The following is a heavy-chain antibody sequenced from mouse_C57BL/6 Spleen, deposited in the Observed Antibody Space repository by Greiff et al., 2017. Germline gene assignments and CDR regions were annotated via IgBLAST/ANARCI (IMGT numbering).Heavy chain of an antibody. V-gene: IGHV1-81*01. D-gene: IGHD1-1*01. CDR2: IYPRSGNT. CDR3: ARITTVTY. CDR1: GYTFTSYG. Sequence: VQLQESGAELARPGASVKLSCKASGYTFTSYGISWVKQRTGQGLEWIGEIYPRSGNTYYNEKFKGKATRTADKSSSTAYMELRSLTSEDSAVYFCARITTVTYWGQGTLVTVSA. J-gene: IGHJ3*01.